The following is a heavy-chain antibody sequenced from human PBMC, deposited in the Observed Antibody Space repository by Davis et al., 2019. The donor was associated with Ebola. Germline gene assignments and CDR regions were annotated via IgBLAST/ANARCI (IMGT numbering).Heavy chain of an antibody. CDR2: ISSNSTNK. Sequence: PGGSLRLSCAASGFTFSDYYMSWIRQAPGKGPEWVSYISSNSTNKKYADSVKGGFTISRDDAKNSLYLQMNSLRAEDTAVYYCAREAYYYDSTGYYYDIPDLFDYWGQGTLVTVSS. CDR3: AREAYYYDSTGYYYDIPDLFDY. V-gene: IGHV3-11*06. J-gene: IGHJ4*02. D-gene: IGHD3-22*01. CDR1: GFTFSDYY.